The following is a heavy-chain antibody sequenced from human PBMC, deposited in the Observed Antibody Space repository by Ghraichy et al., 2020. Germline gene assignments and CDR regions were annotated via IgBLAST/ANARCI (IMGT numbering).Heavy chain of an antibody. CDR1: GFTFSSYS. CDR3: ARGSRVVRFYYYDGMDV. D-gene: IGHD4-23*01. J-gene: IGHJ6*02. CDR2: ITSSSRNT. V-gene: IGHV3-48*02. Sequence: GESLNISCVGSGFTFSSYSMNWVRQSPGKGLEWVSYITSSSRNTFYADSVKGRFTISRDNAQNSLSLQMNSLRDDDTAVYYCARGSRVVRFYYYDGMDVWGQGTTVTVSS.